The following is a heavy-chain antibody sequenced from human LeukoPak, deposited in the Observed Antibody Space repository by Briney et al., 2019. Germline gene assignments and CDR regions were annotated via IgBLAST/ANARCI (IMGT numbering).Heavy chain of an antibody. V-gene: IGHV1-8*01. J-gene: IGHJ6*03. D-gene: IGHD6-19*01. CDR2: MNPNSGNT. Sequence: ASVKVSCKASLYTFTSYDINWVRQATGQGLEWMGWMNPNSGNTGYAQKFQGRVTMTRNTSISTAYMELSSLRSEDTAVYYCASASQFSSGWTNYYYYMDVWGKGTTVTVSS. CDR3: ASASQFSSGWTNYYYYMDV. CDR1: LYTFTSYD.